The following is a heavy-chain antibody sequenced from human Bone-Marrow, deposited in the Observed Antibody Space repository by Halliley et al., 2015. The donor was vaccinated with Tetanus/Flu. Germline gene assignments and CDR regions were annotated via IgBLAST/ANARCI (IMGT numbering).Heavy chain of an antibody. CDR1: GFTFSNYA. D-gene: IGHD2-21*01. Sequence: SGFTFSNYAMTWVRQAPGKGLEWVSAISGGGGRTYYTDSVKGRFTISRDNSNNTLFLQLNSLRADATAVYYCVKLEGVSALILFDPWGQGTLVSVSS. CDR2: ISGGGGRT. J-gene: IGHJ5*02. V-gene: IGHV3-23*01. CDR3: VKLEGVSALILFDP.